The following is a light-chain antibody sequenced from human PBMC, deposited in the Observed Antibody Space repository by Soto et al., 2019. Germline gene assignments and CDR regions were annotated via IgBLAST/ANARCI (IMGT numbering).Light chain of an antibody. V-gene: IGLV2-11*01. CDR3: CSYAGSSWV. CDR1: SSDVGGYNF. J-gene: IGLJ3*02. Sequence: QSALTQPRSVSGSPGQSVTIACTGTSSDVGGYNFVYWYQQHPGKAPKLMIYDVTKRPSGVPDRFSGYKSGKTASLTISGVQAEDEAAYYCCSYAGSSWVFGGGTKLTVL. CDR2: DVT.